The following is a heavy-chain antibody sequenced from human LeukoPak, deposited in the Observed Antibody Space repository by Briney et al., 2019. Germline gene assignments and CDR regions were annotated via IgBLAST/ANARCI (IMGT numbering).Heavy chain of an antibody. CDR3: AKAPYNWNYGSRVDY. D-gene: IGHD1-7*01. CDR2: IRYDGSNN. J-gene: IGHJ4*02. CDR1: GFTFSSYG. V-gene: IGHV3-30*02. Sequence: GGSLRLSCAASGFTFSSYGMHWVRQAPGKGLEWVAFIRYDGSNNHYADSVKGRFTISRDNSKNTLYLQMNSLRAEDTAVYYCAKAPYNWNYGSRVDYWGQGTLVTVSS.